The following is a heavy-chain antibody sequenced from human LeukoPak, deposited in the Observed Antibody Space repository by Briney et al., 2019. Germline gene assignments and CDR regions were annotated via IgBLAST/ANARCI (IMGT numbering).Heavy chain of an antibody. CDR2: INHSGST. D-gene: IGHD3-22*01. CDR1: GGSFSGYY. Sequence: SETLSLTCAVYGGSFSGYYWSWIRQPPGKGLEWIGEINHSGSTNYNPSLKSRVTISIDTSENTFSLKLYSVTAADTAMYFCARTFGDSSGYYYPGDWYFDLWGRGTLVTVSS. V-gene: IGHV4-34*01. CDR3: ARTFGDSSGYYYPGDWYFDL. J-gene: IGHJ2*01.